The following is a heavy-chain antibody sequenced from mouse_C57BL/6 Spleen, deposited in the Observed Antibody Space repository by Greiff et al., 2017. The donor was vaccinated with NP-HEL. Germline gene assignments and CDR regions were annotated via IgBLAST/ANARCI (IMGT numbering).Heavy chain of an antibody. D-gene: IGHD1-1*01. Sequence: EVQLQQSGPELVKPGASVKISCKASGYTFTDYYMNWVKQSHGKSLEWIGDINPNNGGTSYNQKFKGKATLTVDKSSSTAYMELRSLTSEDSAVYYCARYWVYYYGSSLGYWGQGTTLTVSS. V-gene: IGHV1-26*01. CDR2: INPNNGGT. CDR1: GYTFTDYY. CDR3: ARYWVYYYGSSLGY. J-gene: IGHJ2*01.